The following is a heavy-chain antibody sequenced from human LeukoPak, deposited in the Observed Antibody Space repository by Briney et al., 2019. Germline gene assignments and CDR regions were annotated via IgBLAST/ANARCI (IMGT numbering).Heavy chain of an antibody. CDR2: IIPISGTT. CDR3: ARKLRLGGNWFDP. V-gene: IGHV1-69*13. J-gene: IGHJ5*02. D-gene: IGHD1-26*01. CDR1: GGTFTSYA. Sequence: SAKVSWKTSGGTFTSYAITWVRQAPGQGLEWMGKIIPISGTTNYAQKFQGRVTFTADESTSTAYMELSSLRSEDTALYYCARKLRLGGNWFDPWGQGTLVTVSS.